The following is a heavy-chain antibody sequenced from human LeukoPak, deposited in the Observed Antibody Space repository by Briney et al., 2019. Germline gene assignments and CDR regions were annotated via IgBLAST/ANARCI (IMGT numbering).Heavy chain of an antibody. Sequence: GGSLRLSCAASGFVFRSYAMSWVRQAPGKGLEWVSGISSSGGSTYHADSVRGRFTISRDNSKNTQYLQMNSLRVEDTAVYYCAKDVYYDSSGHNFYYYYYGMDVWGQGTTVTVSS. D-gene: IGHD3-22*01. CDR3: AKDVYYDSSGHNFYYYYYGMDV. CDR2: ISSSGGST. J-gene: IGHJ6*02. V-gene: IGHV3-23*01. CDR1: GFVFRSYA.